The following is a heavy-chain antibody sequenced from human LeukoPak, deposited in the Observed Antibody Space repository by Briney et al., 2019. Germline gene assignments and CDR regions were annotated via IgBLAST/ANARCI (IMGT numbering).Heavy chain of an antibody. D-gene: IGHD4-23*01. CDR2: ISAYNGNT. CDR3: ARDLNTVGPQGPLLTGFDP. V-gene: IGHV1-18*01. CDR1: GYTFTSFV. J-gene: IGHJ5*02. Sequence: ASVKVSCKASGYTFTSFVISWVRQAPGQGLEWMGWISAYNGNTNYAQKLQGRVTMTTDTSTSTAYMELRSLRSDDTAVYYCARDLNTVGPQGPLLTGFDPWGQGTLVTVSS.